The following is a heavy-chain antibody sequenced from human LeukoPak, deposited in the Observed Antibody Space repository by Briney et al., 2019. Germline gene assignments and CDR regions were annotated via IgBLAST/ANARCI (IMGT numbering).Heavy chain of an antibody. J-gene: IGHJ4*02. CDR2: IKQGGSEK. V-gene: IGHV3-7*01. CDR1: GFTFSSYW. D-gene: IGHD3-10*01. CDR3: ARDRGSYYNYYFDY. Sequence: GGSLRLSCAASGFTFSSYWMSWVRQAPGKGLEWVANIKQGGSEKYYVDSVKGRFTISRDNAKNSLYLQMNSLRAEDTAVYYCARDRGSYYNYYFDYWVQGTLVTVSS.